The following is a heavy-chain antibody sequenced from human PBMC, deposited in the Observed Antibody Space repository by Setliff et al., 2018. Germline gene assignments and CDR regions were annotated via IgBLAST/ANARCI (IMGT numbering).Heavy chain of an antibody. V-gene: IGHV4-34*01. D-gene: IGHD1-26*01. Sequence: PSETLSLTCGGYGGSISDYYWSWIRQPPGKGLEWIGEINHSGSTNYNPSLKSRVTISLDTSRNQVSLKLSSVTAADTAVYYCASVLNSVSDAFDVWGQGTVVTVSS. CDR3: ASVLNSVSDAFDV. CDR1: GGSISDYY. J-gene: IGHJ3*01. CDR2: INHSGST.